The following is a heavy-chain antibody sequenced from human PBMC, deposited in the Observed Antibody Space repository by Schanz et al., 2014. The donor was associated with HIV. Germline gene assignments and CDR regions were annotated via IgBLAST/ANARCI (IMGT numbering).Heavy chain of an antibody. J-gene: IGHJ4*02. V-gene: IGHV3-30*18. CDR2: ISYDGSIK. CDR1: GFTFGSYG. CDR3: AKVGRIYSTTWIDH. Sequence: QVQLVESGGGVVQPGRSLRLSCVASGFTFGSYGIHWVRQAPAKGLEWVAEISYDGSIKEYANSVKGRFAISRDNSKNTVYLQMNSLRGEDSAVYYCAKVGRIYSTTWIDHWGQGTLVTVSS. D-gene: IGHD6-13*01.